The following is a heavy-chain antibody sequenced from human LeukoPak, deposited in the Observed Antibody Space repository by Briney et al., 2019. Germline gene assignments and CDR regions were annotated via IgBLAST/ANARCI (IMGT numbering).Heavy chain of an antibody. J-gene: IGHJ3*02. CDR3: TTDLPGYCSSTSCYTGNAFDI. Sequence: PGGSLRLSCAASGFTFSSYAMSWVRQAPGKGLEWVGRIKSKTDGGTTDYAGPVKGRFTISRDDSKNTLYLQMNSLKTEDTAVYYCTTDLPGYCSSTSCYTGNAFDIWGQGTMVTVSS. CDR2: IKSKTDGGTT. V-gene: IGHV3-15*01. CDR1: GFTFSSYA. D-gene: IGHD2-2*02.